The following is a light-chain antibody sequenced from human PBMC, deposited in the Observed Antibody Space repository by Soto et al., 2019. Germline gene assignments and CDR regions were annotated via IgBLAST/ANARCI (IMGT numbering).Light chain of an antibody. J-gene: IGLJ2*01. CDR1: SSNIGNNY. Sequence: QSVLTQPPSASGTPGQTVTISGSGNSSNIGNNYVYWYQQLPATAPKHLIYNNNQRPSGVPDRFSGSKSGTSASLAISGLRSEDEADYYCAAWDGSLSALFGGGAKLTVL. V-gene: IGLV1-47*02. CDR2: NNN. CDR3: AAWDGSLSAL.